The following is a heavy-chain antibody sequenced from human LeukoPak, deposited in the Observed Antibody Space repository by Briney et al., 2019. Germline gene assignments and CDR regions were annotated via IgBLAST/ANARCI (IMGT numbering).Heavy chain of an antibody. V-gene: IGHV1-69*04. Sequence: SVKVSCKASGGTFSSYAISWVRQAPGQGLEWMGRIIPILGIANYAQKFQGRVTITADKSTSTAYMELSSLRSEDTAVYYCGTPGDPLGYCSSTSCFRFDYWGQGTLVTVSS. J-gene: IGHJ4*02. CDR3: GTPGDPLGYCSSTSCFRFDY. CDR2: IIPILGIA. CDR1: GGTFSSYA. D-gene: IGHD2-2*01.